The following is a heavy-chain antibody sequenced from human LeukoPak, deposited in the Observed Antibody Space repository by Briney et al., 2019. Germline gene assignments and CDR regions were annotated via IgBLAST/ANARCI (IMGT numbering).Heavy chain of an antibody. J-gene: IGHJ5*02. Sequence: GASVKVSCKASGYTFTSYYMHWGRQAPGQGLEWMGIINPSGGSTSYAEKFQGRVTMTRDMSTSTVYMELSSLRSEDTAVYYCARDRIVGATIGWFDPWGQGTLVTVSS. CDR1: GYTFTSYY. CDR2: INPSGGST. CDR3: ARDRIVGATIGWFDP. D-gene: IGHD1-26*01. V-gene: IGHV1-46*01.